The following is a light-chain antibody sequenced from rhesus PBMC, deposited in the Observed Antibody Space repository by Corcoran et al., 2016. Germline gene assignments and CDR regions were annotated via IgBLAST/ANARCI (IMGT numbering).Light chain of an antibody. CDR3: YQHSSGYPA. V-gene: IGKV3-10*01. CDR2: GAS. CDR1: QSVSSY. J-gene: IGKJ1*01. Sequence: QVILTQSPATLSLSPGERATLSCRASQSVSSYLAWYQQKPGRAPRLLSEGASSRATGIPDRFSGSGSRTAFTLTISSLEPEDVGFYHCYQHSSGYPAFGQWTKVEI.